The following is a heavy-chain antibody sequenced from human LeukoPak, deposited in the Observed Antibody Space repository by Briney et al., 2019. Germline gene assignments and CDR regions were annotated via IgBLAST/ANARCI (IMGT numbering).Heavy chain of an antibody. J-gene: IGHJ4*02. Sequence: PGGSLRLSCAVSGLTFRSYAMSWVRQAPGKGLEWVSGISGSGGSTYYADSVKGRFTISRDNSKNTLYLQMNSLRAEDTAVYYCANSGDYAIYVDYWGQGTLVTVSS. CDR2: ISGSGGST. CDR1: GLTFRSYA. V-gene: IGHV3-23*01. D-gene: IGHD2-8*01. CDR3: ANSGDYAIYVDY.